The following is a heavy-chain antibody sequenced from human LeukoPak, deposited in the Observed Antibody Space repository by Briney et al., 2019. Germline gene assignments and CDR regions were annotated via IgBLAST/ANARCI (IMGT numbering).Heavy chain of an antibody. Sequence: GASVKVSCKASGYTFTGYYMHWVRQAPGQGLEWMGWINPNSGGTNYAQKFQGRVTMTRGTSISTAYMELSRLRSDDTAVYYCARVRWNDLDPWFDPWGQGTLVTVSS. CDR3: ARVRWNDLDPWFDP. V-gene: IGHV1-2*02. CDR1: GYTFTGYY. J-gene: IGHJ5*02. D-gene: IGHD1-1*01. CDR2: INPNSGGT.